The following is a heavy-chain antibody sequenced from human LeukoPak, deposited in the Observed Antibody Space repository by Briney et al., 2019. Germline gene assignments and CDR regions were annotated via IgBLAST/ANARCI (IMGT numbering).Heavy chain of an antibody. D-gene: IGHD3-22*01. J-gene: IGHJ3*02. V-gene: IGHV4-39*07. CDR2: IYYSGST. CDR3: ARAESITMIVVVRYAFDI. CDR1: GGSISSSSYY. Sequence: SETLSLTCTVSGGSISSSSYYWGWIRQPPGKGLEWIGSIYYSGSTYYNPSLKSRVTISVDTSKNQFSLKLSSVTAADTAVYYCARAESITMIVVVRYAFDIWGQGTMVTVSS.